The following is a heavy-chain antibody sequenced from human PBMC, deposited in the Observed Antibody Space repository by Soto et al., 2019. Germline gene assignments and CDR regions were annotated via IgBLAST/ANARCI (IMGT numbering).Heavy chain of an antibody. CDR1: GFTFSIYS. CDR2: ISSSSSYI. V-gene: IGHV3-21*01. J-gene: IGHJ4*02. CDR3: ARCLGKQLDGAQDW. D-gene: IGHD6-13*01. Sequence: EVQLVESGGGLVKPGGSLRLSCAASGFTFSIYSMNWVHQAPGKGLEWVSSISSSSSYIYYADSVKGRFTISRDNAKNSLYLQMNSLRAEDTAVYYCARCLGKQLDGAQDWWGQGTLVTVSS.